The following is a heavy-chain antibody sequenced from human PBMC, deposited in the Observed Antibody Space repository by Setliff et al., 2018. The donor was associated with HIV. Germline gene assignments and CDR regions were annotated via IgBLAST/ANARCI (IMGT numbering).Heavy chain of an antibody. Sequence: SVKVSCKASGGTLSSHAISWVRQAPGQGLEWMGGIIPMFGSANHAQKFKDRVTISADESTNTVYMELSSLRSEDTAVYYCATGEMATTRGWFFDNWGQGTLVTVSS. CDR1: GGTLSSHA. CDR2: IIPMFGSA. J-gene: IGHJ4*02. V-gene: IGHV1-69*13. D-gene: IGHD3-16*01. CDR3: ATGEMATTRGWFFDN.